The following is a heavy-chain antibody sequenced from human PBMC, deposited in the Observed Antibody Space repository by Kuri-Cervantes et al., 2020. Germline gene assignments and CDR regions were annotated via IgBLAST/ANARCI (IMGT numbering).Heavy chain of an antibody. J-gene: IGHJ6*02. CDR3: ARVGLGSGYYYGTDIANYYYYYGMDV. CDR2: ISAYNGNT. Sequence: ASVKVSCKASGYTFTSYGISWVRQAPGQGLEWMGWISAYNGNTNYAQKLQGRVTMTTDTSTSTAYMGLRSLRSDDTAVYYCARVGLGSGYYYGTDIANYYYYYGMDVWGQGTTVTVSS. V-gene: IGHV1-18*01. D-gene: IGHD3-22*01. CDR1: GYTFTSYG.